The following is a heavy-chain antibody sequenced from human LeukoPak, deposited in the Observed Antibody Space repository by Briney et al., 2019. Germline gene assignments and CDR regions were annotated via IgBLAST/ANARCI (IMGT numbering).Heavy chain of an antibody. D-gene: IGHD2-15*01. CDR3: AREEGELGYCSGGSCYSGRRAFDI. Sequence: PGGSLRLSCAASGFTFSSYWMHWVRQAPGKGLVWVSRINSDGSSTSYADSVKGRFTISRDNAKNTLYLQMNSLRAEDTAVYYCAREEGELGYCSGGSCYSGRRAFDIWGQGTMVTVSS. V-gene: IGHV3-74*01. CDR1: GFTFSSYW. J-gene: IGHJ3*02. CDR2: INSDGSST.